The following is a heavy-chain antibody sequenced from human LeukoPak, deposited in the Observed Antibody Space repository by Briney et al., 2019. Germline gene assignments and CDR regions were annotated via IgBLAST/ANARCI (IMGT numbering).Heavy chain of an antibody. CDR2: IKEDGSEK. Sequence: PVGSLTLSCAASGLTFSETWMSWVRQAPGQGLEWVAAIKEDGSEKDYVDSVKGRFTISRDNAKNSLYLQMNSLRAEDTAVYYCATYTHWVAGDVWGQGTTVSVSS. V-gene: IGHV3-7*01. CDR1: GLTFSETW. D-gene: IGHD3-16*01. J-gene: IGHJ6*02. CDR3: ATYTHWVAGDV.